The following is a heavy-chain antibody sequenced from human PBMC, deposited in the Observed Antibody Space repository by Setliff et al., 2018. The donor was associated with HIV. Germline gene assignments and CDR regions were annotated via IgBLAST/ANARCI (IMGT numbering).Heavy chain of an antibody. CDR3: VTTDYFYGRNNFEY. CDR2: IYHVGTT. J-gene: IGHJ4*02. V-gene: IGHV4-38-2*02. CDR1: GYSMSGGYN. D-gene: IGHD3-10*01. Sequence: AETLSLTCTVSGYSMSGGYNWGWIRQSPEKGLEWIGNIYHVGTTYYNPSLKSRVTLSVDPSKSQFSLKLTSVTAADTALYYCVTTDYFYGRNNFEYWGQGALVTSPQ.